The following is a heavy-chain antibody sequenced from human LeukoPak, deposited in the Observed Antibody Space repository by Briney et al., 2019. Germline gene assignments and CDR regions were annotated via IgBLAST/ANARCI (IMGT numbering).Heavy chain of an antibody. CDR3: AREKYGGSNDY. D-gene: IGHD1-26*01. Sequence: SETLSLTCAVSSDSISGYYWSWIRQPPGKGLDWIGYIYYSGSTKYNPSLKSRVTISVDTSKNQFSLRLSSVTAADTAMYYCAREKYGGSNDYWGQGTLVTVSS. V-gene: IGHV4-59*01. J-gene: IGHJ4*02. CDR2: IYYSGST. CDR1: SDSISGYY.